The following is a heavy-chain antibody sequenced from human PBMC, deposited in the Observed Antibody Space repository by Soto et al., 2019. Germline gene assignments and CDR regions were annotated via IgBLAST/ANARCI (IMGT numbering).Heavy chain of an antibody. D-gene: IGHD1-26*01. Sequence: SETLSLTCTVAGGSITSSSYYWGWIRQPPGKGLEWVGSIYYSGSTYYNPSLKSRVTISVDTSKNQFSLKLSSVTAADTAVYYCAPQEVGARYVYTFDPWGQGTLVNLSS. V-gene: IGHV4-39*01. CDR2: IYYSGST. J-gene: IGHJ5*02. CDR3: APQEVGARYVYTFDP. CDR1: GGSITSSSYY.